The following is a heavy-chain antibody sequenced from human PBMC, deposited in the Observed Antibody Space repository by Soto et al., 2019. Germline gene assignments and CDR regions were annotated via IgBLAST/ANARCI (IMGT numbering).Heavy chain of an antibody. D-gene: IGHD3-16*01. CDR2: LHHDGTT. CDR3: ATQTISYTWGV. CDR1: GGPITTTTC. J-gene: IGHJ6*02. Sequence: QVQLQESGPGLVKPSETLSLTCAVSGGPITTTTCWAWVRLPPGKGLEWIGELHHDGTTNYNPSLESRITMSLDKSNNHFSLKLTSVTAADTAIYYCATQTISYTWGVWGRGTTVTVSS. V-gene: IGHV4-4*02.